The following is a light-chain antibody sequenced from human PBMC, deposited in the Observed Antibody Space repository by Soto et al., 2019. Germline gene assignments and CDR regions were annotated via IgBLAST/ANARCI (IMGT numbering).Light chain of an antibody. CDR1: QTITNW. V-gene: IGKV1-5*03. Sequence: DIQMTQSPSTLSASVGDRVTITCRASQTITNWLAWYQQRPGKAPKLLVYKASTLESGVPSRFSGSGSGTEFTLTIRSLQPDDSATYYCQQYNTFSPTSGQGTKV. J-gene: IGKJ1*01. CDR3: QQYNTFSPT. CDR2: KAS.